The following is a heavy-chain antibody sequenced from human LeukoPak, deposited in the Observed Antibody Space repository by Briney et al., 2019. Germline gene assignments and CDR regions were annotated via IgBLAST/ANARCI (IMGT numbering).Heavy chain of an antibody. J-gene: IGHJ4*02. Sequence: GGSPRLSCAASGFTFSNYRISWVRQPPGKGLDWVAHINQDGSQTSYVDSVKGRFTISRDNAKSALYLQMNSLRAEDTAVYYCARWRGQQSEFDLWGQGNLVSVSS. CDR1: GFTFSNYR. V-gene: IGHV3-7*01. D-gene: IGHD4-11*01. CDR2: INQDGSQT. CDR3: ARWRGQQSEFDL.